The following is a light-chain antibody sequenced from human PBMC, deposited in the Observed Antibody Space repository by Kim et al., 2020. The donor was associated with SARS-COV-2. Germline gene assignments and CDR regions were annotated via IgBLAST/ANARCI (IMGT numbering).Light chain of an antibody. CDR3: QAWDSSVVVV. CDR1: KLGDKY. V-gene: IGLV3-1*01. J-gene: IGLJ2*01. Sequence: SYELTQPPSVSVSPGQTASITCSGDKLGDKYACWYQQKPGQSPVLVIYQDSKRPSGIPERFSGSNSGNIATLTISGTQAMDEADYYCQAWDSSVVVVFGGGTQLTVL. CDR2: QDS.